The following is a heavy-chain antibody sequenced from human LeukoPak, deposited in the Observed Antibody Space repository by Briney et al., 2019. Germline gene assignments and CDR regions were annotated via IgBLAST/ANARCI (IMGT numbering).Heavy chain of an antibody. D-gene: IGHD2-2*01. J-gene: IGHJ4*02. CDR1: GFTFSKYA. CDR2: ISGSGGST. Sequence: RSGGSLRLSCEASGFTFSKYAMTWVRQAPGKGLEWVSSISGSGGSTYYADSVRGRFTISRDNSKNTLFLQMNSLRAEDTAIYYCAKDMGYCSSATCYGLDYWGQGTLVTVSS. CDR3: AKDMGYCSSATCYGLDY. V-gene: IGHV3-23*01.